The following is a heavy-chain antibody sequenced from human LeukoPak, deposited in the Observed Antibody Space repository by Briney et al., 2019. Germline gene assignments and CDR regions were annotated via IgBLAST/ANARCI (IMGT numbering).Heavy chain of an antibody. J-gene: IGHJ3*01. CDR2: IKSNSGGI. CDR3: AREPRINMSPDAFDF. CDR1: GYTFTDYY. D-gene: IGHD3-10*02. Sequence: ASVKVSCKTSGYTFTDYYLHWVRQAPGQGLEWMGWIKSNSGGIHYSQKFQDGVSITRDTSINTVYMELSSLTSSDTAIYYCAREPRINMSPDAFDFWGQGTLVTVFS. V-gene: IGHV1-2*02.